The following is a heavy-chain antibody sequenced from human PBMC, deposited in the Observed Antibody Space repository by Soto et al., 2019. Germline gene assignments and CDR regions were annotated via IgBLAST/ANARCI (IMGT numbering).Heavy chain of an antibody. CDR1: GFTFSNYA. J-gene: IGHJ4*02. D-gene: IGHD5-18*01. Sequence: GGSLRLSCAASGFTFSNYAIHWVRQAPGKGLEWVAVLSYDGNNIHYADSVKGRFTVSRDNSKNTLFLHMNSLRAEDTALYYCARGPIGDAAMVTNYFDYWGQGTLVTVSS. CDR2: LSYDGNNI. CDR3: ARGPIGDAAMVTNYFDY. V-gene: IGHV3-30-3*01.